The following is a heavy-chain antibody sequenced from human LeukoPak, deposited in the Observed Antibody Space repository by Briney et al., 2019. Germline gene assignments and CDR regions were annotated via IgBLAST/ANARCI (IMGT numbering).Heavy chain of an antibody. Sequence: PGGSLRLSCTDSGFTFRTYAMNWVRQAPGKGLEWVSSISSSSRYISYADSVKGRFTISRDNAENSVYLEMNSLRAEDTAVYYCAKDPYYDILTGRNSHFDYWGQGTLVTVSS. CDR3: AKDPYYDILTGRNSHFDY. V-gene: IGHV3-21*01. CDR2: ISSSSRYI. J-gene: IGHJ4*02. D-gene: IGHD3-9*01. CDR1: GFTFRTYA.